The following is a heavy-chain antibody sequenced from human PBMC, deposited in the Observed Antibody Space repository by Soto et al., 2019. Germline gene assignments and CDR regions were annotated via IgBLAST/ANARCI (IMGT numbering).Heavy chain of an antibody. CDR1: GGSISSGDYY. D-gene: IGHD5-12*01. Sequence: PSETLSLTCTVSGGSISSGDYYWSWIRQPPGKGLEWIGYIYCSGSTYYNPSLKSRVTISVDTSKNQFSLKLSSVTAADTAVYYCARGEYSGYDYGGFFDYWCQGTLVTVSS. J-gene: IGHJ4*02. V-gene: IGHV4-30-4*01. CDR2: IYCSGST. CDR3: ARGEYSGYDYGGFFDY.